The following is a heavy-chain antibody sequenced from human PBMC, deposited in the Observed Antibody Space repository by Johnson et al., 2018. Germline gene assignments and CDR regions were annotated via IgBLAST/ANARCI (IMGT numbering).Heavy chain of an antibody. CDR3: AKDWFNYYYYGMDV. V-gene: IGHV3-23*01. Sequence: VQSGGSLRLSCAASGFTFSNYAMNWVRQAPGKGLEWVSAISGSGGSTYYADSVKGRFTISRDNSKNTLSLQMNSLRAEDTAVYYCAKDWFNYYYYGMDVWGQGTTVTVSS. J-gene: IGHJ6*02. CDR2: ISGSGGST. D-gene: IGHD3-10*01. CDR1: GFTFSNYA.